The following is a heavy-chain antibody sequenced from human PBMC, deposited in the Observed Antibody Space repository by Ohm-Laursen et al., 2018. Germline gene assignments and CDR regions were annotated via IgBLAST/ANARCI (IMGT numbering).Heavy chain of an antibody. J-gene: IGHJ6*02. CDR2: MNPNSGNT. Sequence: ASVKVSCKASGYTFTSYDINWVRQATGQGLQWMGWMNPNSGNTGYVQKFQGRVTMTRNTSISTAYMELSSLRSEDTAVYYCARARGNWKRDYYYAMDAWGQGTTVTVSS. D-gene: IGHD1-1*01. CDR3: ARARGNWKRDYYYAMDA. V-gene: IGHV1-8*01. CDR1: GYTFTSYD.